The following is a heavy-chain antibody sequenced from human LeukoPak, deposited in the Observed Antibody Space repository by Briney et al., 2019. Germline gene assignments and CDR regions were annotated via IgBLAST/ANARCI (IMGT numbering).Heavy chain of an antibody. CDR2: ISWNSGTI. Sequence: PGRSLRLSCAASGFTFDDYAMHWVRQTPGKGLEWVSGISWNSGTIGYADSVKGRFTISRDNAKNSLYLQMNSLRAEDTAVYYCARAAKFEFYFDYWGQGTLVTVSS. J-gene: IGHJ4*02. CDR3: ARAAKFEFYFDY. V-gene: IGHV3-9*01. D-gene: IGHD3-10*01. CDR1: GFTFDDYA.